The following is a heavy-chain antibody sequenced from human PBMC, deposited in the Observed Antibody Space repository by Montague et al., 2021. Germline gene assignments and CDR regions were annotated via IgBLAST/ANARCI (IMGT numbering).Heavy chain of an antibody. J-gene: IGHJ4*02. CDR3: THRSYYGSGKYYDHFDY. Sequence: VKPTQTLTLTCTFSGFSLSTSGVAVGWVRQPPGKALEWLALIYWDDDKSYSPSLKSRLTITKDTSTDQVVLTVTNMDPVDTATYYCTHRSYYGSGKYYDHFDYWGQGTLVTVSS. D-gene: IGHD3-10*01. V-gene: IGHV2-5*02. CDR1: GFSLSTSGVA. CDR2: IYWDDDK.